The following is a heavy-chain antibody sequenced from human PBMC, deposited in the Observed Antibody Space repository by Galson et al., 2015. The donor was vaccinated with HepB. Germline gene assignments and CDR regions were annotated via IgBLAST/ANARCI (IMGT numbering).Heavy chain of an antibody. Sequence: SVKVSCKASGYTFTGYYMHWVRQAPGQGLEWMGRINPNSGGTNYAQKFQGRVTMTRDTSISTAYMELSRLRSDDTAVYYCARDLGYSSSSVRYWGQGTMVTVSS. CDR2: INPNSGGT. D-gene: IGHD6-6*01. J-gene: IGHJ3*01. CDR3: ARDLGYSSSSVRY. V-gene: IGHV1-2*06. CDR1: GYTFTGYY.